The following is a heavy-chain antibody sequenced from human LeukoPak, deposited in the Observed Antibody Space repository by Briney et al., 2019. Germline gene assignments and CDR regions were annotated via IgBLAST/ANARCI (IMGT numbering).Heavy chain of an antibody. CDR2: ISDNGANT. CDR1: GFTFRSYG. CDR3: AKPQRRCSGGSCYVVYFDY. V-gene: IGHV3-23*01. Sequence: QPGGSLRLSCAASGFTFRSYGMSWVRQAPGGGLEWVSIISDNGANTYYADSVRGRFTISRDNSQNTLYLQMNSLRAEDTAVYYCAKPQRRCSGGSCYVVYFDYWGQGTLVTVSS. J-gene: IGHJ4*02. D-gene: IGHD2-15*01.